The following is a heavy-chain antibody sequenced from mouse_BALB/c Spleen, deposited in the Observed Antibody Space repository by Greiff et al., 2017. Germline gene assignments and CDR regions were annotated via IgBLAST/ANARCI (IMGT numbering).Heavy chain of an antibody. D-gene: IGHD2-1*01. CDR2: IYPGSGST. CDR3: ARSSLPLYAMDY. Sequence: LKQPGSELVRPGASVKLSCKASGYTFTSYWMHWVKQRPGQGLEWIGNIYPGSGSTNYDEKFKGKATLTADKSSSTAYMQLSSLTSENSAVYFCARSSLPLYAMDYWGQGTSVTVSS. V-gene: IGHV1S22*01. J-gene: IGHJ4*01. CDR1: GYTFTSYW.